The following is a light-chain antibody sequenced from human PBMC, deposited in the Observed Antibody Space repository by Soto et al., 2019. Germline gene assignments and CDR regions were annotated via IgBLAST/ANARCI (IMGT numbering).Light chain of an antibody. J-gene: IGKJ1*01. CDR2: DAS. V-gene: IGKV1-5*01. Sequence: DIQMTQSPSTLSASVGDRVTITCRASQSIGSWLAWYQQKPGKAPKLLIYDASSLESGVPSRFSGSGSGTEFTLTISNLQPDDFATYYCQQYNSYSPTFGQGAKVEIK. CDR3: QQYNSYSPT. CDR1: QSIGSW.